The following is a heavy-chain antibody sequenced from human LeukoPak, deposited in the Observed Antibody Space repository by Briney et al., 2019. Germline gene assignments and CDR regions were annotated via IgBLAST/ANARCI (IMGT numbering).Heavy chain of an antibody. CDR3: ATERGGGSYVLDS. CDR1: GFIFSSYG. CDR2: IWYDGSNK. D-gene: IGHD3-16*01. V-gene: IGHV3-33*01. Sequence: GGSLRLSCAASGFIFSSYGMHWVRQAPGKGLEWVAVIWYDGSNKYYADSVKGRFTISRDNSENRLYLQMNSLRAEDTAVYYCATERGGGSYVLDSWGQGTLVTVSS. J-gene: IGHJ4*02.